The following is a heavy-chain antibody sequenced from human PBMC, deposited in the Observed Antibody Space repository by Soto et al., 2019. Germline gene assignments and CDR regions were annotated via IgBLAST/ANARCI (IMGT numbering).Heavy chain of an antibody. CDR3: ARDLDCSGGSCYPDVLGGFDP. V-gene: IGHV4-59*01. D-gene: IGHD2-15*01. Sequence: SETLSLTCTVSGGSINSYYWSWIRQPPGKGLEWIGYIHYSGSTNYDSSLKSRVTISLDTSKNQLSLKLSSVTAADTAVYYCARDLDCSGGSCYPDVLGGFDPWGQGTLVTVSS. CDR2: IHYSGST. CDR1: GGSINSYY. J-gene: IGHJ5*02.